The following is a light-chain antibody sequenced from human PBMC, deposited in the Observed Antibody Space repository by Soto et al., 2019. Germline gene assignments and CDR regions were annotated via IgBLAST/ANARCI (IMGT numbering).Light chain of an antibody. CDR3: QQYYNWPPYT. CDR2: GAS. Sequence: ELVRRQSEVTLSVYAEGRATVGCRASQSVDTNVAWYQQKPGQAPRLIVHGASMRAAGVPARFTGSGSGTDFTLTISGLQSDDFAVYYCQQYYNWPPYTFGQGTKVDIK. CDR1: QSVDTN. J-gene: IGKJ2*01. V-gene: IGKV3-15*01.